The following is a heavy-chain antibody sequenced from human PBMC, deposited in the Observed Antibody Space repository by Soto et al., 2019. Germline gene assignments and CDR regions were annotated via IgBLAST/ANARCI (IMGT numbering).Heavy chain of an antibody. Sequence: EVQLLESGGGLVQPGGSLRLSCAASGFTFSSYAMSWVRQAPGKGLEWVSAISGSGGSTYYADSVKGRFTISRDNSKNSLYMQMTSLIAKDPAVYYCAKDPPYYDSSGSWGQGTLVPVSS. J-gene: IGHJ5*02. CDR3: AKDPPYYDSSGS. V-gene: IGHV3-23*01. CDR2: ISGSGGST. D-gene: IGHD3-22*01. CDR1: GFTFSSYA.